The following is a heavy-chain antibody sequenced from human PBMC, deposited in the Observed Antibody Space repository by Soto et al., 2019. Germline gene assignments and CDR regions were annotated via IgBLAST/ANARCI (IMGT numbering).Heavy chain of an antibody. CDR2: ISYDGSNK. J-gene: IGHJ4*02. CDR1: GFTFSSYG. CDR3: AKDLNYYDILRGYFDY. V-gene: IGHV3-30*18. Sequence: LSLTCAASGFTFSSYGMHWVRQAPGKGLEWVAVISYDGSNKYYADSVKGRFTISRDNSKNTLYLQMNSLRAEDTAVYYCAKDLNYYDILRGYFDYWGQGTLVTVSS. D-gene: IGHD3-9*01.